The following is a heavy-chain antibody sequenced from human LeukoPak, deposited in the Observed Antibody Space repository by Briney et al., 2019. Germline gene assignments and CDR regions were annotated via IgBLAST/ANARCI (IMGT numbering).Heavy chain of an antibody. CDR3: ANRIPGHPAEDAFDI. J-gene: IGHJ3*02. D-gene: IGHD2-15*01. V-gene: IGHV1-69*05. Sequence: ASVKVSCKASGGTFSSYAISGVRQAPGQGREWMGRIIPIFGTANYAQKFQGIVTITTDESTSTAYMELSSLRSEDTAVYYCANRIPGHPAEDAFDIWGQGTMVTVSS. CDR1: GGTFSSYA. CDR2: IIPIFGTA.